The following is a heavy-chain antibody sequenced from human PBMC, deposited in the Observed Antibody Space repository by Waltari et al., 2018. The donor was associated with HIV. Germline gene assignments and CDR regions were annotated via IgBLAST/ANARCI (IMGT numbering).Heavy chain of an antibody. CDR1: GYSISSGYY. CDR2: IYHSGST. Sequence: QVQLQESGPGLVKPSETLSLTCAVSGYSISSGYYWGWIRQPPGKGLEWIGSIYHSGSTYDNPSLKSRVTISVDTSKNQFSLKLSSVTAADTAVYYCARIYYYGSGSFDYWGQGTLVTVSS. J-gene: IGHJ4*02. D-gene: IGHD3-10*01. CDR3: ARIYYYGSGSFDY. V-gene: IGHV4-38-2*01.